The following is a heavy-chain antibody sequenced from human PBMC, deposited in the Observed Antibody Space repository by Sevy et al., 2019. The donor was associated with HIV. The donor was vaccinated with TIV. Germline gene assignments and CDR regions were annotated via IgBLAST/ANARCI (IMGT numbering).Heavy chain of an antibody. CDR3: ARRLATILRGGFDP. J-gene: IGHJ5*02. CDR2: INDSGST. CDR1: GGSIYGYYY. D-gene: IGHD3-3*01. V-gene: IGHV4-30-4*01. Sequence: SETLSLTCTVSGGSIYGYYYWSWIRQSPGNGLEWIGYINDSGSTFYTPSLEGRVTMSVDTSKNQFSLRLSSVTAADSAIYFCARRLATILRGGFDPWGQGTLVTVSS.